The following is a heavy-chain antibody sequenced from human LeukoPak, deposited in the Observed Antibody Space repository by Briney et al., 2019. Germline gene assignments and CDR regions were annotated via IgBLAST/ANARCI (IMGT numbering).Heavy chain of an antibody. D-gene: IGHD6-13*01. Sequence: EGSLRLSCAASGFTFSSYAMHWVRQAPGKGLEWVAFIHYDGSNNYYADSVKGRFTISRDNSKNTLYLQMNTLRADDTAVYYCAKDHGSSDWYYFDYWGQGTLVTVSS. J-gene: IGHJ4*02. V-gene: IGHV3-30*02. CDR3: AKDHGSSDWYYFDY. CDR2: IHYDGSNN. CDR1: GFTFSSYA.